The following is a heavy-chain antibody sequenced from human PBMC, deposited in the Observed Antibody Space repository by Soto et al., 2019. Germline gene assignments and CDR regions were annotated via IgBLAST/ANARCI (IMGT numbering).Heavy chain of an antibody. J-gene: IGHJ4*02. V-gene: IGHV3-48*02. CDR3: AREDILGARSFDY. CDR2: ISSGSKTI. Sequence: EVQLVESGGGLVQWGGSLRLSCAASGFTFSSYSVNWVRQAPGKGLEWVSYISSGSKTIFYADSVKGRFTVSRDNAKNSQYLQMNSLRDEDTAVYYCAREDILGARSFDYWGQGILVTVSS. D-gene: IGHD1-26*01. CDR1: GFTFSSYS.